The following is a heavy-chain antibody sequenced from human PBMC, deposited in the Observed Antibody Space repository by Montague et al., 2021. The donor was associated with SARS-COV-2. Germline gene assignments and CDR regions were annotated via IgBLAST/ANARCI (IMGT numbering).Heavy chain of an antibody. CDR2: VYYTGSA. CDR3: ARDRQLYNSHSGFDS. J-gene: IGHJ4*02. Sequence: SETLSLTCTVSGGSVSSGGYYWSWIRQPPGKGLEWIGYVYYTGSANYNPSLKSRVTISMDMSKNQFSLRLTSVTAADTAIYYCARDRQLYNSHSGFDSWGQGILVTVSS. V-gene: IGHV4-61*08. CDR1: GGSVSSGGYY. D-gene: IGHD3-3*01.